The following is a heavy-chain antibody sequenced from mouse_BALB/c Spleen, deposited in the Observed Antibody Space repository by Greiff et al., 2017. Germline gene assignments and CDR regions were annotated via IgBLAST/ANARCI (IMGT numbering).Heavy chain of an antibody. CDR3: TRGITTARAWFAY. D-gene: IGHD1-2*01. CDR1: GYTFTSYW. CDR2: IYPGSGST. V-gene: IGHV1S22*01. J-gene: IGHJ3*01. Sequence: LKQPGSELVRPGASVKLSCKASGYTFTSYWMHWVKQRPGQGLEWIGNIYPGSGSTNYDEKFKSKATLTVDTSSSTAYMQLSSLTNEDSAVYYCTRGITTARAWFAYWGQGTLVTVYA.